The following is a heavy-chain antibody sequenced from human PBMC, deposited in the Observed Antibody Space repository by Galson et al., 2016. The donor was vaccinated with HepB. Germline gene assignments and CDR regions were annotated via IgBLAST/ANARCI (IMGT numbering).Heavy chain of an antibody. Sequence: SVKVSCKASGGTFSSNAISWVRQAPGQGLEWMGGIIPSFGTSKTAQKFQDRVTITADEYTSTAYMELSSLRSDDTAEYFCARDDVVRGVHHWYFDLWGRGTLVTVSS. CDR2: IIPSFGTS. V-gene: IGHV1-69*13. D-gene: IGHD3-10*01. CDR3: ARDDVVRGVHHWYFDL. J-gene: IGHJ2*01. CDR1: GGTFSSNA.